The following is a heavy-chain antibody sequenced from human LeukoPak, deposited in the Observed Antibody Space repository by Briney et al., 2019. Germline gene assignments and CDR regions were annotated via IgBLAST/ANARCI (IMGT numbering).Heavy chain of an antibody. CDR3: ARHGSTSGWYRSHFDY. CDR2: IYYSGST. V-gene: IGHV4-39*01. Sequence: SETLSLTCTVSGGSISSSSYYWGWSRQPPGKGMEWIGSIYYSGSTYYNPSLKSRVTISVDTSKNEFSLKLSSVTAADTAVYYCARHGSTSGWYRSHFDYWGQGTLVTVSS. D-gene: IGHD6-19*01. CDR1: GGSISSSSYY. J-gene: IGHJ4*02.